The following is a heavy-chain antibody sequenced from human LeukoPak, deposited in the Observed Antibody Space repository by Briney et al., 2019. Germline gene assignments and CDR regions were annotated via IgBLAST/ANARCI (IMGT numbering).Heavy chain of an antibody. V-gene: IGHV3-23*01. CDR1: GFTFSSYA. J-gene: IGHJ4*02. CDR2: ISGSGDST. D-gene: IGHD2-2*02. CDR3: AKIIVVLPSTISNPYYFDY. Sequence: PGGSLRLSCAASGFTFSSYAMSWVRQAPGKGLEWVSGISGSGDSTYYAGSVKGRFTTSRDNSKNTLYLQMSSLRAEDTAVYYCAKIIVVLPSTISNPYYFDYWGQGTPVTVSS.